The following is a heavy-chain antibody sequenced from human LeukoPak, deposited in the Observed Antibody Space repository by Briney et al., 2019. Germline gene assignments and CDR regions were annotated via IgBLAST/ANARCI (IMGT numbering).Heavy chain of an antibody. CDR3: AALAAEEFWS. J-gene: IGHJ4*02. Sequence: SVKVSCKASGFTFTSSAMQWVRQARGRRLEWIGWIVVGSGNTNYAQKFQERGTITRDMSTSTAYMELSSLRPEDTAVYYCAALAAEEFWSWGQGTLVTVSS. V-gene: IGHV1-58*02. CDR1: GFTFTSSA. CDR2: IVVGSGNT. D-gene: IGHD6-13*01.